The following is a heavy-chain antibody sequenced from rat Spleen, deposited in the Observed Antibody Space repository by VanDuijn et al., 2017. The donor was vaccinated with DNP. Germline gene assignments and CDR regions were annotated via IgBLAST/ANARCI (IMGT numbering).Heavy chain of an antibody. Sequence: EVQLVESGGGLVQPGRSLKLSCSASGFTFSDYNMAWVRQAPKKGLEWVAAIIYDGSSTYYRDSVQGRFTISRDNAKDTLYLQMDSLRSEDTATYYCATRDYYTGPYNSFAHWGQGTLVTVSS. V-gene: IGHV5S10*01. D-gene: IGHD1-6*01. CDR1: GFTFSDYN. J-gene: IGHJ3*01. CDR2: IIYDGSST. CDR3: ATRDYYTGPYNSFAH.